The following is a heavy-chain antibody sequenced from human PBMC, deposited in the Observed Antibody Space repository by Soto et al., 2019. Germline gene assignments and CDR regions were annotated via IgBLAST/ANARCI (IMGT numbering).Heavy chain of an antibody. CDR1: GFTFSNYA. D-gene: IGHD4-17*01. CDR2: VSIGGGST. V-gene: IGHV3-23*01. J-gene: IGHJ3*02. Sequence: GGSLRLSCAASGFTFSNYAMTWVRQAPGKGLEWVSAVSIGGGSTYSADSVQGRFTISRDNSKDTLYLQMNSLRAEDTAVYYCAKGVHRYGDYSNAFDIWGQGTMVTVSS. CDR3: AKGVHRYGDYSNAFDI.